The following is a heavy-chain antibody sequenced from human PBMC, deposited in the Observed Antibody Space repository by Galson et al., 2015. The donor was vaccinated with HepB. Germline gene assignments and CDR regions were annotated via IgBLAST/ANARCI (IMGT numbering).Heavy chain of an antibody. CDR2: IYYSGST. CDR3: ARRIGFWSGYTDYYYYMDV. Sequence: SETLSLTCTVSGGSISSYYWSWIRQPPGKGLEWIGYIYYSGSTNYNPSLKSRVTISVDTSKNQFSLKLSSVTAADTAVYYCARRIGFWSGYTDYYYYMDVWGKGTTVTVSS. V-gene: IGHV4-59*08. D-gene: IGHD3-3*01. CDR1: GGSISSYY. J-gene: IGHJ6*03.